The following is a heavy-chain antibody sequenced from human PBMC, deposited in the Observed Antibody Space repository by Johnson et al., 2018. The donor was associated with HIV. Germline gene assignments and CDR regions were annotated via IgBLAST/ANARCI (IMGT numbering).Heavy chain of an antibody. Sequence: VQLVESGGGVVQPGRSLRLSCSASGFSFSNYGMHWVRQAPGKGLEWVGRIKSKTDGGTIDYAAPVKGRFTISRDDSKNTLYVQMNSLRAEDTALYYCARFQDRVAGNSYGAFDIWGQGTMVTVSS. CDR1: GFSFSNYG. CDR2: IKSKTDGGTI. V-gene: IGHV3-15*05. J-gene: IGHJ3*02. CDR3: ARFQDRVAGNSYGAFDI. D-gene: IGHD6-19*01.